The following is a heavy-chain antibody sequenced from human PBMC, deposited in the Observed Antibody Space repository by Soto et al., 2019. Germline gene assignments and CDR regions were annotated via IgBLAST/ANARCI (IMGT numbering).Heavy chain of an antibody. CDR1: GFSLSTSGVG. CDR2: IYWDDDK. V-gene: IGHV2-5*02. D-gene: IGHD3-22*01. CDR3: AHRQTPYYYDSSGYHNWFDP. Sequence: QITLKESGPPLVKPTQTLTLTCTFSGFSLSTSGVGVGWIRQPPGKALEWLALIYWDDDKRYSPSLKSRLTITKDTSKNQVVLTMTNMDPVDTATYYCAHRQTPYYYDSSGYHNWFDPWGQGTLVTVSS. J-gene: IGHJ5*02.